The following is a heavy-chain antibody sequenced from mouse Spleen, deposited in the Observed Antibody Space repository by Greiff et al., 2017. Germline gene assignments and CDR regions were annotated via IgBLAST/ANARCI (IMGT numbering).Heavy chain of an antibody. V-gene: IGHV1-22*01. Sequence: DVKLVDSGPELVKPGASVKMSCKASGYTFTDYNMHWVKQSHGKSLEWIGYINPNNGGTSYNQKFKGKATLTVNKSSSTAYMELRSLTSEDSAVYYCARELYAMDYWGQGTSVTVSS. CDR1: GYTFTDYN. CDR3: ARELYAMDY. CDR2: INPNNGGT. J-gene: IGHJ4*01.